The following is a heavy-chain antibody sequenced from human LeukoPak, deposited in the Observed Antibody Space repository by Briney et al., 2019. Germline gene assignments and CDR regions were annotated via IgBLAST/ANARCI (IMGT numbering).Heavy chain of an antibody. CDR2: ISYSGST. V-gene: IGHV4-59*01. Sequence: SATLSLTCTVSGGSISSYYWSWIRQPRGKGLEWIGYISYSGSTNYNPSLKSRVTISVDTSKNQLSLKLNSVTAADTAVYYCARYIWGSYPTFEDYWGQGSLVTVSS. CDR1: GGSISSYY. D-gene: IGHD3-16*02. J-gene: IGHJ4*02. CDR3: ARYIWGSYPTFEDY.